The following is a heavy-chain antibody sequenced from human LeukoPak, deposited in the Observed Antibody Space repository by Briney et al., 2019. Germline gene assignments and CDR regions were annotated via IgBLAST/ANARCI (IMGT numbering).Heavy chain of an antibody. D-gene: IGHD4-17*01. CDR3: ASYGDYAITLHV. V-gene: IGHV3-30*03. Sequence: GGSLRLSCAASGFTFISYDMHWVRQAPDNGLEWVAVISYDGSNKYYADSVKGRFTISRDNSKNTLYLQMNSLRAEDTAVYYCASYGDYAITLHVWGQGTMVTVSS. CDR1: GFTFISYD. J-gene: IGHJ3*01. CDR2: ISYDGSNK.